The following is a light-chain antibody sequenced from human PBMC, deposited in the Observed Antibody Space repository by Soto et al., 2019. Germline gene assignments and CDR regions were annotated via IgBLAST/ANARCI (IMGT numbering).Light chain of an antibody. CDR3: SSHTGSGARV. J-gene: IGLJ3*02. CDR2: DVS. CDR1: SSDVGDYNY. Sequence: QSALTQPASVSGSPGQSITISCTGASSDVGDYNYVSWYQQYPVKSPKLMIYDVSNLPSGVSNRFSGSKSGNTASLTISGLQDEDEAFSPYSSHTGSGARVFGGGTKLTVL. V-gene: IGLV2-14*01.